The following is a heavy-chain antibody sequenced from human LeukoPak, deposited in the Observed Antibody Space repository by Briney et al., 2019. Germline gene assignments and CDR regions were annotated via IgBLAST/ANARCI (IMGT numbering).Heavy chain of an antibody. CDR2: IYPGGSDT. D-gene: IGHD6-13*01. CDR1: GYSFISYW. Sequence: GESLKISCKGSGYSFISYWIGWVRQMPGKGLEWMGIIYPGGSDTRYSPSFQGQVTISADRSISTAYLQWRSLKASDTAMYYCARQALASAGNVSDYWGQGTLVTVSS. V-gene: IGHV5-51*01. J-gene: IGHJ4*02. CDR3: ARQALASAGNVSDY.